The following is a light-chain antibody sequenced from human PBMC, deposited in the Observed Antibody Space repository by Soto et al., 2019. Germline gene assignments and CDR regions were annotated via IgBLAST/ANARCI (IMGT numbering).Light chain of an antibody. V-gene: IGKV3-11*01. Sequence: EIVLTQSPATLSLSPGERATLSCRASQSVSSNLAWYQQKPGQAPRLLIYHASYSATGVPARFSGSGSGTDFTLTISRLEPEDFAVYCCQQPTLRPLTFGGGTKVDIK. CDR1: QSVSSN. J-gene: IGKJ4*02. CDR3: QQPTLRPLT. CDR2: HAS.